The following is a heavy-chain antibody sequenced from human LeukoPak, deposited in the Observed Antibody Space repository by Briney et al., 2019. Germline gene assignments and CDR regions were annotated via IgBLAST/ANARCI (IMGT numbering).Heavy chain of an antibody. J-gene: IGHJ6*03. Sequence: ASVKPSCKASGYTFTSSYMHWVRQAPGQRLEWMGIINPSGGSTSYAKKFQGRVTMTRDMSASTVDMELSSLRSEDTAVYYCARDNVHLAAAGADHYYYYMDVWGKGTTVTVSS. CDR1: GYTFTSSY. CDR3: ARDNVHLAAAGADHYYYYMDV. CDR2: INPSGGST. D-gene: IGHD6-13*01. V-gene: IGHV1-46*01.